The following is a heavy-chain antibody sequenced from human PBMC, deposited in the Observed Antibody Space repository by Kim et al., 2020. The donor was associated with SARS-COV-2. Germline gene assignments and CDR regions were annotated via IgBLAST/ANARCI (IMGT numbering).Heavy chain of an antibody. J-gene: IGHJ6*02. CDR2: TYYRSKWYN. Sequence: SQTLSLTCAISGDSVSSNSAAWNWIRQSPSRGLEWLGRTYYRSKWYNDYAVSVKSRITINPDTSKNQFSLQLNSVTPEDTAVYYCARDIVVVPAARSSLYSYYGMDVWGQGTTVTVSS. D-gene: IGHD2-2*01. V-gene: IGHV6-1*01. CDR1: GDSVSSNSAA. CDR3: ARDIVVVPAARSSLYSYYGMDV.